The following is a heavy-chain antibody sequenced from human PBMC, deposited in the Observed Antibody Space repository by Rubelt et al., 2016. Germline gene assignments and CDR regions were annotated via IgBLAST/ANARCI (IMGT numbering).Heavy chain of an antibody. CDR3: AIAAAGYFDY. CDR2: ISGSGGST. Sequence: MSWVRQAPGKGLEWVSAISGSGGSTYYADSVKGRFTISRDNSKNTLYLQMNSLRAEDTAVYYCAIAAAGYFDYWGQGTLVTVSS. V-gene: IGHV3-23*01. D-gene: IGHD6-13*01. J-gene: IGHJ4*02.